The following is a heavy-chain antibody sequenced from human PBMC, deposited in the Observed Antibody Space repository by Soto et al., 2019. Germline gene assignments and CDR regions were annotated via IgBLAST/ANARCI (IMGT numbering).Heavy chain of an antibody. CDR2: ISHSGIT. J-gene: IGHJ4*02. CDR3: IRNLDS. CDR1: SGSISINTW. Sequence: QVQLQESGPGLVEPSGTLSLTCAVSSGSISINTWWHWVRQPPGKGLEWIGEISHSGITNYNPSLKSRVIISVDKSKNRFSLRLNSVTVADTAVYYCIRNLDSWGQGTLVTVSS. V-gene: IGHV4-4*02.